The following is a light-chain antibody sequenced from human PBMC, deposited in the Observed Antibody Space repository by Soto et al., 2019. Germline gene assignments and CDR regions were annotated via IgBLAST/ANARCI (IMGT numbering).Light chain of an antibody. V-gene: IGLV2-8*01. CDR2: DVS. CDR3: ASYAGSNNSV. Sequence: VLTQPPSASGSPGQSVTISCTGTSSDVGGYNHVSWYQQNPGKAPKLMIYDVSKRPSGVPDRFSGSKSGNTASLTISGLQAEDEADYYCASYAGSNNSVFGTGTKVT. CDR1: SSDVGGYNH. J-gene: IGLJ1*01.